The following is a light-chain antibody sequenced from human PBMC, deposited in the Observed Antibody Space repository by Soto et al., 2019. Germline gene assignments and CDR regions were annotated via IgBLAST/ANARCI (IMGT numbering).Light chain of an antibody. J-gene: IGLJ1*01. CDR2: DVS. V-gene: IGLV2-14*01. CDR1: SSDVGGYNY. CDR3: SSYTSSSTLGV. Sequence: QSALTQPASVSGSPGQSITISCTGTSSDVGGYNYVSWYQQHPGKAPKLMIYDVSNRPSGVSNRFSGSKSGNTASPTISGLQAEDEADYYCSSYTSSSTLGVFGTGTKLTVL.